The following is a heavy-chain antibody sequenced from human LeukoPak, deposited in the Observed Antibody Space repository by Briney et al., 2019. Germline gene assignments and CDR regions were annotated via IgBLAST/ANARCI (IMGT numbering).Heavy chain of an antibody. V-gene: IGHV3-23*01. CDR1: GFSFSTYS. D-gene: IGHD1/OR15-1a*01. CDR2: IRGSGADK. Sequence: GGSLRLSCAASGFSFSTYSMSWVRQAPGKGLEWVSSIRGSGADKYYADSVKGRFSISRDNSLDTLSLQMNSLRAEDTAVYYCAKISWDGRGTFDWGRGTLVTVSS. CDR3: AKISWDGRGTFD. J-gene: IGHJ4*02.